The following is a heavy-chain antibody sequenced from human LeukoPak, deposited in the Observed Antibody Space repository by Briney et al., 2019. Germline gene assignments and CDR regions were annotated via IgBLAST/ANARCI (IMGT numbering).Heavy chain of an antibody. J-gene: IGHJ4*02. CDR1: GGTFSSYA. Sequence: ASVKVSCKASGGTFSSYAISWVRQAPGQGLEWMGGIIPIFGTANYAQKFQGRVTITADESTSTAYMELSSLRSEDTAVYYCARGEWAAANGYYFDYWGQGTLVTVSS. D-gene: IGHD2-2*01. CDR3: ARGEWAAANGYYFDY. V-gene: IGHV1-69*13. CDR2: IIPIFGTA.